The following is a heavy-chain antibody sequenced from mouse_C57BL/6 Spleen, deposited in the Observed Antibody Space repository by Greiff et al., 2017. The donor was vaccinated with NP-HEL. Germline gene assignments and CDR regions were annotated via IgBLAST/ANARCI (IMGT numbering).Heavy chain of an antibody. CDR3: ARYYGSGAMDY. D-gene: IGHD1-1*01. Sequence: QVQLQQPGAELVKPGASVKLSCKASGYTFTSYWMHWVKQRPGQGLEWIGMIHPNSGSTNYYEKFKSKATLTVDKSSSTAYMQLSSLPSEDSAVYYCARYYGSGAMDYWGQGASVTVSS. CDR2: IHPNSGST. J-gene: IGHJ4*01. V-gene: IGHV1-64*01. CDR1: GYTFTSYW.